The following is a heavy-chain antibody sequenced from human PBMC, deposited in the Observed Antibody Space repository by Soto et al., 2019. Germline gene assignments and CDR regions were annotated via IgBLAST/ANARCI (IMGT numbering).Heavy chain of an antibody. J-gene: IGHJ4*02. CDR3: TSLYYGH. D-gene: IGHD4-17*01. Sequence: RLSCSASEFTFANAWISLVRQAPGKGLEWVGRIKSKADGGTTDYAAPVKSRFTISRDESQNTLYLQMNSLKTEDTAVYYCTSLYYGHWGQGTLVTVSS. CDR1: EFTFANAW. CDR2: IKSKADGGTT. V-gene: IGHV3-15*01.